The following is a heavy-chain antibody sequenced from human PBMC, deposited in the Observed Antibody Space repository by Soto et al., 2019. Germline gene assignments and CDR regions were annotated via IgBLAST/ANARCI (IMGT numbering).Heavy chain of an antibody. V-gene: IGHV4-59*08. J-gene: IGHJ5*02. Sequence: SETLSLTCTVSGGSISSYYWSWIRQPPGKGLECIGYIYYSGSTNYNPSLKSRVTISVDTSKSQFSLKLSSVTAADTAVYYCARLLYGSGSWFDPWGQGTLVTVSS. CDR2: IYYSGST. D-gene: IGHD3-10*01. CDR1: GGSISSYY. CDR3: ARLLYGSGSWFDP.